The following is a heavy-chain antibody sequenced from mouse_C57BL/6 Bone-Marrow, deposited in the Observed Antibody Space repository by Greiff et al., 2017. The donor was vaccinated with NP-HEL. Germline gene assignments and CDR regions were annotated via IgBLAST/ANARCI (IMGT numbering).Heavy chain of an antibody. CDR3: TRREASLGMFAY. Sequence: QVQLQQSGAELVKPGASVKLSCKASGYTFTEYTIHWVKQRPGQGLEWIGWFYPGSGSIKYHEKFKDKATLTADKSSSTVYMELSRLTSEDSAVYCCTRREASLGMFAYWGQGTLVTVSS. J-gene: IGHJ3*01. D-gene: IGHD4-1*01. CDR1: GYTFTEYT. V-gene: IGHV1-62-2*01. CDR2: FYPGSGSI.